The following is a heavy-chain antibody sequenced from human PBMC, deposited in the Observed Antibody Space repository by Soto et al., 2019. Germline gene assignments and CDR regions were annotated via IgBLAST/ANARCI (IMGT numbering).Heavy chain of an antibody. Sequence: SETLSLTCAVYGGSFSGYYWSWIRQPPGKGLEWIGEINHSGSTNYNPSLKSRVTISVDTSKNQFSLKLSSVTAADTAVYYCARGGDSSSWYILYNWFDPWGQGTLVTVSS. D-gene: IGHD6-13*01. CDR1: GGSFSGYY. J-gene: IGHJ5*02. CDR2: INHSGST. CDR3: ARGGDSSSWYILYNWFDP. V-gene: IGHV4-34*01.